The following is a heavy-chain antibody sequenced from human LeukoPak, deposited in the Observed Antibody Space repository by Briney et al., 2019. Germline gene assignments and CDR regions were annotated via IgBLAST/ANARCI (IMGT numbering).Heavy chain of an antibody. J-gene: IGHJ4*02. D-gene: IGHD6-19*01. CDR1: GFTFSRYW. CDR3: ARQIFSTGWYPSDY. CDR2: INSDASNI. Sequence: GGSLRLSCAASGFTFSRYWMSWVRQAPGKGLVWVSGINSDASNIRYADSVKGRFTISRDNAKNTLYLQMNSLRAEDTAIYYCARQIFSTGWYPSDYWGRGTLVTVSS. V-gene: IGHV3-74*01.